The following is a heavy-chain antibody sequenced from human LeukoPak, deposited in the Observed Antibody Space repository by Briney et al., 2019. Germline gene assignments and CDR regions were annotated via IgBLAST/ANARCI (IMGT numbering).Heavy chain of an antibody. D-gene: IGHD5-24*01. CDR3: AKEGRSLQTY. CDR1: GLTFSSHW. CDR2: IKEDGTET. J-gene: IGHJ4*02. V-gene: IGHV3-7*03. Sequence: TGGSLRLSCAASGLTFSSHWMHWVRLAPGKGLEWVANIKEDGTETYYVDSVKGRFTISRDNAKNSLYLQMNSLRVEDTAVYYCAKEGRSLQTYWGQGTLVTVSS.